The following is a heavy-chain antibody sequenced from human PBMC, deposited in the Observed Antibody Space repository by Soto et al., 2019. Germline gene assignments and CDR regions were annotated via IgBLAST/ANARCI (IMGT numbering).Heavy chain of an antibody. V-gene: IGHV3-30-3*01. D-gene: IGHD3-3*01. J-gene: IGHJ6*02. CDR2: ISYDGSNK. Sequence: SLRLFCAASGFTFSSYAMHWVRQAPGKGLEWVAVISYDGSNKYYADSVKGRFTISRDNSKNTLYLQMNSLRAEDTAVYYCARDNKYDFHYYGMDVWGQGTTVTVSS. CDR1: GFTFSSYA. CDR3: ARDNKYDFHYYGMDV.